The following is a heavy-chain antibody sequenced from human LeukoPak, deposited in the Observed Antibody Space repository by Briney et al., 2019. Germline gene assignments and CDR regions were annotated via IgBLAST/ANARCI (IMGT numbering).Heavy chain of an antibody. CDR2: IHSDGAT. D-gene: IGHD5-12*01. Sequence: GGSLRLSCVATGFSFSTSDMSWVRQAPGKGLEWVSVIHSDGATHYADSVKGRFTISRDTSKNTLYLQMNSLRAEDTAVYYCASTSIIRGYDHDQYYWGQGTLVTVSS. V-gene: IGHV3-53*01. CDR3: ASTSIIRGYDHDQYY. CDR1: GFSFSTSD. J-gene: IGHJ4*02.